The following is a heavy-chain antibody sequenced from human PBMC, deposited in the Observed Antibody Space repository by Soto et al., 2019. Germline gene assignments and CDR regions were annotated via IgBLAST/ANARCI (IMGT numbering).Heavy chain of an antibody. CDR1: GFTFSGSA. D-gene: IGHD3-10*01. Sequence: GGSLRLSCAASGFTFSGSAMHWVRQASGKGLEWVGRIRSKANSYATAYAAPVKGRFTISRDDSKNTAYLQMNSLKTEDTAVYYCTSPSAMVRGVDYWGQGTLVTVSS. V-gene: IGHV3-73*01. CDR2: IRSKANSYAT. J-gene: IGHJ4*02. CDR3: TSPSAMVRGVDY.